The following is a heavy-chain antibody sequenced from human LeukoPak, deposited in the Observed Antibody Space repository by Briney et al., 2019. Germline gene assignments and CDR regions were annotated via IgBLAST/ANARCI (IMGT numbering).Heavy chain of an antibody. CDR2: ISAYNGNT. J-gene: IGHJ6*02. V-gene: IGHV1-18*01. D-gene: IGHD6-13*01. CDR1: GYTFTSYG. Sequence: ASVKVSCKASGYTFTSYGISWVRQAPGQGLEWMEWISAYNGNTRYAQKLQGRVTMTTDTSTSTAYMELRSLRSDDTAVYYCARDRVVVYSSSWYGYYGMDVWGQGTTVTVSS. CDR3: ARDRVVVYSSSWYGYYGMDV.